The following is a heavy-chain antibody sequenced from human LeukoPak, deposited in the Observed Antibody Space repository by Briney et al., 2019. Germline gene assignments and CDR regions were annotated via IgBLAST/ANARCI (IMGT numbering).Heavy chain of an antibody. Sequence: ASVKVSCKACGGTFSSYGISWVRQAPGQRLEWMGWISAYNGNTNYAQKLQGRVTMTTDTSTSTAYMELRSLRSEDTAVYYCARETIFGVVIIAGMDCWGQGTLVTVSS. V-gene: IGHV1-18*01. J-gene: IGHJ4*02. CDR3: ARETIFGVVIIAGMDC. CDR2: ISAYNGNT. D-gene: IGHD3-3*01. CDR1: GGTFSSYG.